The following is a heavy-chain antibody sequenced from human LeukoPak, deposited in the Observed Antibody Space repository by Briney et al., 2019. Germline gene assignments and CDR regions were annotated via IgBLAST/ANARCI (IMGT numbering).Heavy chain of an antibody. CDR1: AFTFSGYS. D-gene: IGHD1-1*01. CDR3: ARVGYDYNWYDAFDI. V-gene: IGHV3-30*04. Sequence: PGGSLRLSCVVSAFTFSGYSMHWVRQAPGKGLEWVAFISHDGSNKYCADSLKGRFTISGDNSKNTLFLQMNSLRPEDTAVYYCARVGYDYNWYDAFDIWGQGTMVTVSS. CDR2: ISHDGSNK. J-gene: IGHJ3*02.